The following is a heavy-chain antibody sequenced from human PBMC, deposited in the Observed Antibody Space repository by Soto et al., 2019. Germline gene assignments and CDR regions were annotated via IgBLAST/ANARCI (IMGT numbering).Heavy chain of an antibody. D-gene: IGHD6-19*01. J-gene: IGHJ2*01. CDR1: GGSISSGGYY. V-gene: IGHV4-31*03. CDR2: IYYSGST. Sequence: SETLSLTCTVSGGSISSGGYYWSWIRQHPGKGLEWIGYIYYSGSTYYNPSLKSRVTISVDTSKNQFSLKLSSVTAADTAVYYCAASSGWEWYFDLWGRGTLVTVSS. CDR3: AASSGWEWYFDL.